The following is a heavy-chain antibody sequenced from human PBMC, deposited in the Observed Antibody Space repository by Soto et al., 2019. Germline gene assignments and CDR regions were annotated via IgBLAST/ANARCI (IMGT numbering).Heavy chain of an antibody. J-gene: IGHJ4*02. CDR1: GYTFTSYG. D-gene: IGHD6-13*01. V-gene: IGHV1-18*01. CDR3: AREPGSSKWYASDY. Sequence: ASVKVSCKASGYTFTSYGVTWVRQAPGQGLEWMGWISGYNGNTNYAQNLQGRVTMTTDTSTSTAYMELRSLRSDDTAMYYCAREPGSSKWYASDYWGQGTLVTAPQ. CDR2: ISGYNGNT.